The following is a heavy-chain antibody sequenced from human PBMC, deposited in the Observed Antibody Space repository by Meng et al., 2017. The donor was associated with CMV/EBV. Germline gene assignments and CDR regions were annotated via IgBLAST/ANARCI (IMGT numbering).Heavy chain of an antibody. Sequence: SLKISCAASGFTFDDYAMHWVRQAPGKGLEWVSGISWNSGSMGYADSVKGRLTISRDNAKNSLYLQMNSLRAEDTALYYCAKDMFMAGRRYDFWSGPPHYGMDVWGQGTTVTVSS. CDR2: ISWNSGSM. CDR1: GFTFDDYA. CDR3: AKDMFMAGRRYDFWSGPPHYGMDV. D-gene: IGHD3-3*01. J-gene: IGHJ6*02. V-gene: IGHV3-9*01.